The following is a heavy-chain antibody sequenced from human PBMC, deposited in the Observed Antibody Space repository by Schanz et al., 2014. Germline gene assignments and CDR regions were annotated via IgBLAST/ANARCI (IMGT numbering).Heavy chain of an antibody. CDR1: GGFISSINW. CDR3: ATVSYEIWSSKDYYSFRMDV. J-gene: IGHJ6*04. Sequence: QVQLQESGPGLVKPSGTLSLTCAVSGGFISSINWWTWVRQSPGKGLDWIGEIFHTGSTKYNPSLKSRVTVSGDNPKSHFSQKLNSVTAADTAVYYSATVSYEIWSSKDYYSFRMDVWGKGTTVTVSS. CDR2: IFHTGST. D-gene: IGHD3-3*01. V-gene: IGHV4-4*02.